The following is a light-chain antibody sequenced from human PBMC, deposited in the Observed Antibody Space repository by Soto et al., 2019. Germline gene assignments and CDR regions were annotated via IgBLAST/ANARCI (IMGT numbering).Light chain of an antibody. J-gene: IGKJ1*01. CDR2: QAS. V-gene: IGKV1-5*03. CDR1: QSISRQ. CDR3: LQSQSYWT. Sequence: DIQMTQSPSTLSASVGDRVSITCRASQSISRQLAGYEQKPGKAPNLLIYQASNLETGVPSRFTGSGSGTEFTLTSSGLPPDDLATDCCLQSQSYWTFGQGPKVEVK.